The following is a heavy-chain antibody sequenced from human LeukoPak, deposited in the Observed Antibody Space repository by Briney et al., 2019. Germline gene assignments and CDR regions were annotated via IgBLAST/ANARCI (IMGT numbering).Heavy chain of an antibody. CDR2: INHSGST. J-gene: IGHJ4*02. CDR1: GGSLSGYY. V-gene: IGHV4-34*01. D-gene: IGHD7-27*01. Sequence: NPSETLSLTCAVCGGSLSGYYWSWIRQPPGKGLEWIGEINHSGSTNYNPSLKSRVTISVDTSKNQFSLKLSSVTAADTAVYYCARVPNWGRYFDYWGQGTLVTVSS. CDR3: ARVPNWGRYFDY.